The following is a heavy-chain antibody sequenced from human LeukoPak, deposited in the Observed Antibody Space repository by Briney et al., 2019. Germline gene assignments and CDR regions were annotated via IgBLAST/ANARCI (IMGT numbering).Heavy chain of an antibody. V-gene: IGHV4-61*01. CDR1: GDSVNNGYYY. Sequence: SETLSLTCSVSGDSVNNGYYYWNWIRQPPGKGLEWIGNIYYSGTTVYNLSLKSRVTITLDTSKNQFSLNLNSVTAADTAIYYCARIISSGRFDPWGQGILVTVSS. CDR2: IYYSGTT. J-gene: IGHJ5*02. CDR3: ARIISSGRFDP.